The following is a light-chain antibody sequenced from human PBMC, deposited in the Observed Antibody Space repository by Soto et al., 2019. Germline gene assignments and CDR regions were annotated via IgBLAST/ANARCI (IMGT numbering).Light chain of an antibody. J-gene: IGLJ1*01. CDR2: DVS. CDR1: SSDVGGYNY. Sequence: QSVLNQPASVSGSPGQSITIACTGNSSDVGGYNYVSWYQQYPGKAPRLVISDVSNRPSGVSNRFSGSKPGNSASLTISGLQAEDEADYYCSSYTSSSTYVFGTGTKVTVL. V-gene: IGLV2-14*01. CDR3: SSYTSSSTYV.